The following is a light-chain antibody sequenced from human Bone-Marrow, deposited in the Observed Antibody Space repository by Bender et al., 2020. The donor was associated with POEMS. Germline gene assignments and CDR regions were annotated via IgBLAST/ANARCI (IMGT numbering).Light chain of an antibody. CDR2: SDN. J-gene: IGLJ3*02. CDR1: NSNIGTNA. V-gene: IGLV1-44*01. CDR3: AAWDAGLIGGV. Sequence: QSVLTQPPSASGTPGQRVTISCSGSNSNIGTNAVNWYQQFPGTAPKLLNYSDNQRPSGVPDRFDAFKSGTSASLAISGLQSEDEADYYCAAWDAGLIGGVFGGGTKLTVL.